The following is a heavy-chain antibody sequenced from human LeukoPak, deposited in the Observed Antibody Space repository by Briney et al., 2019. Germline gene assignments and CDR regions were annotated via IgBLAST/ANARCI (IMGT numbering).Heavy chain of an antibody. J-gene: IGHJ3*02. CDR3: ARADRALVDAFDI. V-gene: IGHV4-4*08. Sequence: PSETLSLTCAVSGGSISSYYWNWIRQPPGKGLEWIGYIYNSGSTNYNSSLKSRVTISVDTSKNHLSLKLSSVTAADTAVYYCARADRALVDAFDIWGQGTMVTVSS. CDR2: IYNSGST. CDR1: GGSISSYY.